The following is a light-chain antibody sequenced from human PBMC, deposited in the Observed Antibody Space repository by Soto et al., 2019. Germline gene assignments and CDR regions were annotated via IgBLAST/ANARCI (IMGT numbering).Light chain of an antibody. CDR2: GAS. CDR1: QSVSRN. V-gene: IGKV3-15*01. CDR3: QQYGDWPPET. Sequence: EVVLTQSPATLSVSPGDRATLSCRASQSVSRNLSWYQQKPGQAPRLLIYGASTRETGVPARFSGSGSATEFPLSISRLQSEDVAVYYCQQYGDWPPETFGQGTKLEI. J-gene: IGKJ2*01.